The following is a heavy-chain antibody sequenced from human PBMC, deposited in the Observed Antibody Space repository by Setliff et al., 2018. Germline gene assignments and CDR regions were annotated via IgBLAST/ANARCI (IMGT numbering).Heavy chain of an antibody. CDR1: GFAFVGVE. CDR2: IRNKFNSLAT. CDR3: ATNVLVAGSSLDS. Sequence: PGESLKISCAASGFAFVGVEIHWVRQASGKGLEWVGRIRNKFNSLATQYGESSKGRFTISRDDSKNTAYLQMRSLKGEDTALYYCATNVLVAGSSLDSWGQGSLVTVSS. V-gene: IGHV3-73*01. J-gene: IGHJ4*02. D-gene: IGHD2-8*02.